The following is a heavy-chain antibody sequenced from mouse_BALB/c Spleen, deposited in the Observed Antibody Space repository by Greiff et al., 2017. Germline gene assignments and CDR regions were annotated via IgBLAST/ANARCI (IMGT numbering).Heavy chain of an antibody. CDR2: ISSGGSYT. Sequence: EVKVEESGGGLVKPGGSLKLSCAASGFTFSSYTMSWVRQTPEKRLEWVATISSGGSYTYYPDSVKGRFTIARDNAKNTLYLQMSSLKSEDTAMYYCTRAGGQDYFDYWGQGTTLTVSS. CDR1: GFTFSSYT. V-gene: IGHV5-6-4*01. CDR3: TRAGGQDYFDY. D-gene: IGHD3-3*01. J-gene: IGHJ2*01.